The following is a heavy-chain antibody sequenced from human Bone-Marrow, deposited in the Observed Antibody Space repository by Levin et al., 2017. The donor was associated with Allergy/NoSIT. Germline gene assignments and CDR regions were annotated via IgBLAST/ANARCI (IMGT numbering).Heavy chain of an antibody. CDR1: GFTFSKFA. J-gene: IGHJ1*01. CDR2: ISGSADNP. Sequence: TGGSLRLSCAASGFTFSKFALTWVRQAPGKGLEWVSAISGSADNPSYADSVKGRFTVSRDNSKNTLYLQLNGLRADDTAIYYCAKEGIHGATNWGQGTLVTVSA. D-gene: IGHD1-1*01. CDR3: AKEGIHGATN. V-gene: IGHV3-23*01.